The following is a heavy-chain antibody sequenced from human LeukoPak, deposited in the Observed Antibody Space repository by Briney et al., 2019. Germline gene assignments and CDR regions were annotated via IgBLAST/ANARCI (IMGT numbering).Heavy chain of an antibody. CDR3: ATEGIAAAGNEVDY. V-gene: IGHV1-18*01. J-gene: IGHJ4*02. Sequence: EASVKVSCKASGYTFSNYGISWVRQAPGQGLEWMGWISSYNDNTNYAQKLQGRVTMTTDTSTSTAYMELRSLRSDDTAVYYCATEGIAAAGNEVDYWGQGTLVTVSS. CDR2: ISSYNDNT. D-gene: IGHD6-13*01. CDR1: GYTFSNYG.